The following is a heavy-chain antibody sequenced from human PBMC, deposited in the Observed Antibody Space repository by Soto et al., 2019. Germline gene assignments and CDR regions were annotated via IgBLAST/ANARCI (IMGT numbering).Heavy chain of an antibody. CDR1: GFTFTSSA. Sequence: GAPVKVSCKASGFTFTSSAVAWVRQARGQRPEWIGWIVVGSGNTNYAQKFQERVTITRDMSTSTAYMELSSLRSEDTAVYYCAADSPTDTAMVQNYYYGMDVWGQGTTVTVSS. CDR2: IVVGSGNT. V-gene: IGHV1-58*01. CDR3: AADSPTDTAMVQNYYYGMDV. D-gene: IGHD5-18*01. J-gene: IGHJ6*02.